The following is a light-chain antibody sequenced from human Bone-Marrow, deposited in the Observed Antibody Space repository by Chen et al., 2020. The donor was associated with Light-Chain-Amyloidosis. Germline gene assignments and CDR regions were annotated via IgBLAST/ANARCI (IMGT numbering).Light chain of an antibody. J-gene: IGLJ3*02. CDR3: QSYQGSSQGV. CDR1: SGSIATNY. Sequence: NFMLTQPHSVSESPGKTVIISCTRSSGSIATNYLQWYQQPPGSSPTTVTYEDDQRPSGVPDRFSGSIDRSSNSASLTISGLKTEDEADYYCQSYQGSSQGVFGGGTKLTVL. CDR2: EDD. V-gene: IGLV6-57*01.